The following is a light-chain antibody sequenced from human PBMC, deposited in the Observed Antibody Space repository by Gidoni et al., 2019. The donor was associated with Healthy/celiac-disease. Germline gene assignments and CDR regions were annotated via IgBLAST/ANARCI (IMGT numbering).Light chain of an antibody. CDR2: KAS. CDR3: QQYNSYLT. Sequence: DIQMTQSPSTLSASVGDRVTITCRASQSISSWLAWYQQKPVKAPKLLIYKASSLESGVPSRFSGSVSGTEFTLTISSLQPDDFATYYCQQYNSYLTFXGXTKVXIK. CDR1: QSISSW. J-gene: IGKJ4*01. V-gene: IGKV1-5*03.